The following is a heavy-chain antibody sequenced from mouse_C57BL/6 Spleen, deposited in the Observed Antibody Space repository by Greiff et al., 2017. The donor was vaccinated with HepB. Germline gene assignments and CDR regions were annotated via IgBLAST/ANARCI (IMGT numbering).Heavy chain of an antibody. Sequence: EVQRVESGGGLVKPGGSLKLSCAASGFTFSSYAMSWVRQTPEKRLEWVATISDGGSYTYYPDNVKGRLTISRDNAKNNLYLQMSHLKSEDTAMYYCAREGSHYFDYWGQGTTLTVSS. CDR2: ISDGGSYT. J-gene: IGHJ2*01. V-gene: IGHV5-4*01. CDR1: GFTFSSYA. CDR3: AREGSHYFDY.